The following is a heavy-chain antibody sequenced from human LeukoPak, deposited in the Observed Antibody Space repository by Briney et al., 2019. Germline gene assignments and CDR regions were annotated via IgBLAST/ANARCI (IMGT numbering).Heavy chain of an antibody. J-gene: IGHJ4*02. Sequence: SETLSLTCTVSGGSISSNYWSWIRQPAGKGLEWIGRIYTSGSTNYCPPLKSRVTLSVDTSRNQFSLRLSSVTAADTAVYYCARDRRGSASSWYFDLWGQGTLVTVSS. V-gene: IGHV4-4*07. D-gene: IGHD6-13*01. CDR3: ARDRRGSASSWYFDL. CDR2: IYTSGST. CDR1: GGSISSNY.